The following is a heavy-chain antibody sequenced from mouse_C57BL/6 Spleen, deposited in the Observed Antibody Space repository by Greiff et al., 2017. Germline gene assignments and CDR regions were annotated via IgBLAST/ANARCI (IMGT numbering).Heavy chain of an antibody. CDR2: INPDGGTT. Sequence: QLQESGPELVKPGASVKISCKASGYSFTDYNMNWVKQSNGKSLEWIGVINPDGGTTSYTQTFKGKTTLTVDKSSSTAYMQLNSLTSEDDAIYYCASSNWDWFAYWGQGTLVTVSA. J-gene: IGHJ3*01. CDR1: GYSFTDYN. V-gene: IGHV1-39*01. CDR3: ASSNWDWFAY. D-gene: IGHD4-1*01.